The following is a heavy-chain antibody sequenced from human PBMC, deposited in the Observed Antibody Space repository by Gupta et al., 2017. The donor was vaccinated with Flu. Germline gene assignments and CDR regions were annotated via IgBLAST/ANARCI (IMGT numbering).Heavy chain of an antibody. V-gene: IGHV3-23*01. CDR3: QGWVIYDFWSGYYHNWFDP. Sequence: EVQLLESGGGLVQPGGSLRLSCAASGFTFSSYAMSWVRQAPGKGLEWVSAISGSGGSTYYADSVKGRFTISRDNSKNTLYLQMNSLRAEDTAVYYCQGWVIYDFWSGYYHNWFDPWGQGTLVTVSS. D-gene: IGHD3-3*01. CDR2: ISGSGGST. CDR1: GFTFSSYA. J-gene: IGHJ5*02.